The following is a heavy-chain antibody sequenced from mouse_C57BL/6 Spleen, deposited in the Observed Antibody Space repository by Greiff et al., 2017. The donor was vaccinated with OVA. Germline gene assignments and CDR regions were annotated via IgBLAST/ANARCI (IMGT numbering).Heavy chain of an antibody. CDR2: ISSGGDYI. J-gene: IGHJ4*01. CDR1: GFTFSSYA. V-gene: IGHV5-9-1*02. D-gene: IGHD1-1*01. Sequence: EVKVVESGEGLVKPGGSLKLSCAASGFTFSSYAMSWVRQTPEKRLEWVAYISSGGDYIYYADTVKGRFTISRDNARNTLYLQMSSLKSEDTAMYYCTRLLRYGYYAMDYWGQGTSVTVSS. CDR3: TRLLRYGYYAMDY.